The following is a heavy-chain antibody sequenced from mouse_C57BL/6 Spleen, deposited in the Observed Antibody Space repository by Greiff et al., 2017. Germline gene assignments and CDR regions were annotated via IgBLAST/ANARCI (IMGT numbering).Heavy chain of an antibody. CDR2: IDPSDSYT. D-gene: IGHD2-1*01. V-gene: IGHV1-50*01. CDR3: ARYGNYSY. J-gene: IGHJ2*01. Sequence: QVQLQQPGAELVKPGASVKLSCKASGYTFTSYWMQWVKQRPGQGLEWIGEIDPSDSYTNYNQKFKGKATLTVDTSSSTAYMQLSSLTSADSAVYYCARYGNYSYWGQGTTLTVSS. CDR1: GYTFTSYW.